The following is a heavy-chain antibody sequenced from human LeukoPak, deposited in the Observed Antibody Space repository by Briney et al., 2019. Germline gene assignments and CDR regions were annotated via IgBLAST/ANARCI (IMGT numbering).Heavy chain of an antibody. V-gene: IGHV1-2*02. CDR3: ARRNYYDSSGQSPPIYYFDY. J-gene: IGHJ4*02. Sequence: QAPXXGLEWMGWINPNSGGTNYAQKFQGRVTMTRDTSIGTAYMELSRLRSDDTAVYYCARRNYYDSSGQSPPIYYFDYWGQGTLVTVSS. CDR2: INPNSGGT. D-gene: IGHD3-22*01.